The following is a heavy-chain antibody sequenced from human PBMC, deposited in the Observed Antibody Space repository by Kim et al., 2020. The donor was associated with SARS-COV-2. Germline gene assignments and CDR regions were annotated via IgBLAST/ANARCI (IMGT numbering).Heavy chain of an antibody. D-gene: IGHD6-13*01. J-gene: IGHJ4*01. CDR1: GFTFDDYA. CDR3: AKDPRAAAGTGYFDY. V-gene: IGHV3-9*01. CDR2: ISWNSGSI. Sequence: GGSLRLSCAASGFTFDDYAMHWVRQAPGKGLEWVSGISWNSGSIGYADSVKGRFTISRDNAKNSLYLQMNSLRAEDTDLYYCAKDPRAAAGTGYFDYWG.